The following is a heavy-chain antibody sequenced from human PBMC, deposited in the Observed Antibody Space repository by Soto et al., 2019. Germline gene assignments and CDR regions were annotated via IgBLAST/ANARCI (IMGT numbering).Heavy chain of an antibody. CDR2: INWNGGSI. V-gene: IGHV3-9*01. CDR1: GFTFSSYA. CDR3: AKDIRPNWNDRDNWFDP. J-gene: IGHJ5*02. Sequence: VQLVESGGGVVQPGRSLRLSCAASGFTFSSYAMHWVRQAPGKGLEWVSGINWNGGSIGYADSVKGRFTISRDNATNSLYLQMNSLRAEDTALYYCAKDIRPNWNDRDNWFDPWGQGTLVTVSS. D-gene: IGHD1-1*01.